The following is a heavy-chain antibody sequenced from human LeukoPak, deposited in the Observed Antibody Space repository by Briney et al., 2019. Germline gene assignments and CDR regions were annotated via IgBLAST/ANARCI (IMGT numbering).Heavy chain of an antibody. CDR3: ATSGYAGNSRFDY. Sequence: SETLSLTFTVSGGSISSSFYYWGWIRQPPGKGLEWIGSINYSGSTYYNPSLKSRVTIFVDTSKNQFSLKLSSVTAADTAVYYCATSGYAGNSRFDYWGQGTLVTVSS. V-gene: IGHV4-39*01. CDR1: GGSISSSFYY. J-gene: IGHJ4*02. D-gene: IGHD4-23*01. CDR2: INYSGST.